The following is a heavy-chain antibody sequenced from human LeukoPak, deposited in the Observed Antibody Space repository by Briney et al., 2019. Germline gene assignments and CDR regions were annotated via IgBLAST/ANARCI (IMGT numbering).Heavy chain of an antibody. D-gene: IGHD5-12*01. CDR3: VRAPGGHDFYSYYGMDV. CDR2: IDGSGSTI. V-gene: IGHV3-48*03. J-gene: IGHJ6*04. CDR1: GFTFTSYE. Sequence: GGSLRLSCAASGFTFTSYEMNWVRQAPGKGLEWVSYIDGSGSTIYYADSVKGRLTISRDNAKNSLYLQMNSLRAEDTGVHYCVRAPGGHDFYSYYGMDVWGKGTTVTVSS.